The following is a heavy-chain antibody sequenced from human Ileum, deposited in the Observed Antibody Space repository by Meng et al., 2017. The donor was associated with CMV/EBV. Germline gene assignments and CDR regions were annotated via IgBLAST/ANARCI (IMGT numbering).Heavy chain of an antibody. D-gene: IGHD2-2*01. CDR2: IDKSGTT. CDR3: AREKSSCTSSTCYGVDS. J-gene: IGHJ4*02. CDR1: DVSMSGYS. Sequence: GPCLCNLCDTLSLTCFFVDVSMSGYSWSWIRQPAGKGLEWIGRIDKSGTTHYNPSLKSRVTLSLDTSKDQFSLKLTSVTAADTAVYYCAREKSSCTSSTCYGVDSWGQGTLVTVSS. V-gene: IGHV4-4*07.